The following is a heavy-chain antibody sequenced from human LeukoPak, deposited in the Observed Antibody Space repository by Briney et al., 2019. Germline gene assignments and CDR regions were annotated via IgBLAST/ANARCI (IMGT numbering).Heavy chain of an antibody. CDR3: ARAGTYYYDSSGYSGF. Sequence: GGSLRLSCAASRFTFSDYYMSWIRQAPGKGLEWVSYISSSGSTIYYADSVKGRFTISRDNAKNSLYLQMNSLRAEDTAVYYCARAGTYYYDSSGYSGFWGQGTMVTVSS. CDR1: RFTFSDYY. J-gene: IGHJ3*01. CDR2: ISSSGSTI. V-gene: IGHV3-11*01. D-gene: IGHD3-22*01.